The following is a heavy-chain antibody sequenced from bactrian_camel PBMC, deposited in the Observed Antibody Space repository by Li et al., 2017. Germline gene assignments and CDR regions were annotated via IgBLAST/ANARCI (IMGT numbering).Heavy chain of an antibody. Sequence: HVQLVESGGGSVEAGGSLRLSCAASGYSYIVNCMGWYRQGIGEEREGVAAIFSGGPYTYYADWVKDRFSISQDATTVYLQMNDLRPEDTGVYYCAARLHTYRGECTTFRYDYSYWGQGTQVTVS. CDR2: IFSGGPYT. J-gene: IGHJ4*01. CDR3: AARLHTYRGECTTFRYDYSY. D-gene: IGHD2*01. CDR1: GYSYIVNC. V-gene: IGHV3S54*01.